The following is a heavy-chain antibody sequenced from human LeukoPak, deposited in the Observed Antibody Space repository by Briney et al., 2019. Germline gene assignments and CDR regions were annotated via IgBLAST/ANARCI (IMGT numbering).Heavy chain of an antibody. V-gene: IGHV4-31*03. CDR2: IYYSGST. D-gene: IGHD3-22*01. CDR1: GGPISSGGYY. CDR3: ARETLSSGYDSSGYYYDY. Sequence: SQTLSLTCTVSGGPISSGGYYWSWIRQHPGKGLEWIGYIYYSGSTYYNPSLKSRVTISVDTSKNQFSLKLSSVTAADTAVYYCARETLSSGYDSSGYYYDYWGQGTLVTVSS. J-gene: IGHJ4*02.